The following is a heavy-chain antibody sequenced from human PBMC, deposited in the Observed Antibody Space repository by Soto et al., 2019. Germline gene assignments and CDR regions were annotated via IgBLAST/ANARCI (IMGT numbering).Heavy chain of an antibody. CDR3: ARDQRWLQFGYYYYYMDV. CDR2: IKQDGSEK. Sequence: GGSLRLSCAASGFTFSSYWMSWVRQAPGKGLEWVANIKQDGSEKYYVDSVKGRFTISRDNAKNSLYLQMNSLRAEDTAVYYCARDQRWLQFGYYYYYMDVWGKGTTVTVSS. J-gene: IGHJ6*03. D-gene: IGHD5-18*01. V-gene: IGHV3-7*01. CDR1: GFTFSSYW.